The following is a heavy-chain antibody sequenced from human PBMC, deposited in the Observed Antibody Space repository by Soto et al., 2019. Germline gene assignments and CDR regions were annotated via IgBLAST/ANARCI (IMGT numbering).Heavy chain of an antibody. CDR1: GGSISSGDYY. J-gene: IGHJ5*02. CDR3: ARDNGVGP. V-gene: IGHV4-30-4*01. CDR2: IYDSGST. Sequence: QVQLQESGPGLVKPSQTLSLTCTVSGGSISSGDYYWSWIRQPPGKGLEWIGYIYDSGSTYYNSSLKSRVNITLDTSKNQFSLKLTSVTAAETAVYYCARDNGVGPWGQGTLVTVSS. D-gene: IGHD2-8*01.